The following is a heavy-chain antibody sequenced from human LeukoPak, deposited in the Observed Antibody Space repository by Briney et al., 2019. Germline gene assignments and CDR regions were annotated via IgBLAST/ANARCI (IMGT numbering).Heavy chain of an antibody. CDR1: GGSISGYY. V-gene: IGHV4-59*01. J-gene: IGHJ4*02. CDR3: ARTRTYLDY. CDR2: ISDTGTS. D-gene: IGHD1-7*01. Sequence: PSETLSLTCIVSGGSISGYYCSWIRQPPGRGLEWIGYISDTGTSIYNPSLKNRLSMLVDTSKNHFYLNLTSVTAADTAIYYCARTRTYLDYWAREPWSPSPQ.